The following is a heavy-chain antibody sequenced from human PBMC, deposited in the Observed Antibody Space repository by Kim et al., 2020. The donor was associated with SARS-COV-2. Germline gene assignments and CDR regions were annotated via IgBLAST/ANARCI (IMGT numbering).Heavy chain of an antibody. CDR3: AKEKEDGDLDI. Sequence: GGSLRLSCAASGFTFSSYGMHWVRQAPGKGLEWVAVISYDGSNKYYADSVKGRFTISRDNSKNTLYLQMNSLRAEDTAVYYCAKEKEDGDLDIWGQGTMVTVSS. J-gene: IGHJ3*02. CDR1: GFTFSSYG. V-gene: IGHV3-30*18. CDR2: ISYDGSNK.